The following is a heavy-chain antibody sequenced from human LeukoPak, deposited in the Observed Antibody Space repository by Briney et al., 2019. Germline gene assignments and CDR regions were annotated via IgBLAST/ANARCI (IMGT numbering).Heavy chain of an antibody. Sequence: SETLSLTCTVSGGSISSYYWSWIRQPPGKGLEWIGYIYYSGSTNYNPSLKSRVTISVDTSKNQFSLKLSSVTAADTAVYYCASGYGSGSYQGFDYFDYWGQGTLVTVSS. D-gene: IGHD3-10*01. CDR3: ASGYGSGSYQGFDYFDY. J-gene: IGHJ4*02. CDR2: IYYSGST. CDR1: GGSISSYY. V-gene: IGHV4-59*01.